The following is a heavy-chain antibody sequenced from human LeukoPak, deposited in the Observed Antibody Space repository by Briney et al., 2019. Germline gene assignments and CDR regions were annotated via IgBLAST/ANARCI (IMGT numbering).Heavy chain of an antibody. CDR3: ARGVQDYHVY. V-gene: IGHV3-74*01. CDR1: GFTFSSYW. J-gene: IGHJ4*02. CDR2: INSGGSST. Sequence: GRSLRLSCAASGFTFSSYWMHWVRQAPGKGLVWVSRINSGGSSTSYADSVKGRFTISRDNAKNTLYLQLNSLRAGETVRYYWARGVQDYHVYWGQGTLVTVSS.